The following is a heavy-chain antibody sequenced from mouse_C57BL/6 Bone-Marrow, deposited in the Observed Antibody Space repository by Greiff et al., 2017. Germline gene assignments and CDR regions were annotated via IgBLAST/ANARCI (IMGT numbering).Heavy chain of an antibody. CDR3: ARFITTVVDAMDY. J-gene: IGHJ4*01. V-gene: IGHV1-81*01. Sequence: VQLQQSGAELARPGASVKLSCKASGYTFTSYGISWVKQRTGQGLEWSGEIYPRSGNTYYNEKFKGKATLTADKSSSTAYMELRSLTSEDSAVYFCARFITTVVDAMDYWGQGTSVTVSS. CDR2: IYPRSGNT. D-gene: IGHD1-1*01. CDR1: GYTFTSYG.